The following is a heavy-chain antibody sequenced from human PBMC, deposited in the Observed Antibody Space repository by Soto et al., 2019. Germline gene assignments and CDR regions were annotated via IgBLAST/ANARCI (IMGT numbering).Heavy chain of an antibody. D-gene: IGHD2-15*01. V-gene: IGHV3-15*01. Sequence: GSLRLSCAASGFTFSNAWMSWVRQAPGKGLEWVGRIKSKTDGGTTDYAAPVKGRFTISRDDSKNTLYLQMNSLKTEDTAVYYCTVDCSGGSCYLAYWGQGTLVTVSS. CDR3: TVDCSGGSCYLAY. CDR2: IKSKTDGGTT. J-gene: IGHJ4*02. CDR1: GFTFSNAW.